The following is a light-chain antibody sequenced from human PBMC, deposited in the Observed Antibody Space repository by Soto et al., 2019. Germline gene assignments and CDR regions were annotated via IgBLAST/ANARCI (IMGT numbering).Light chain of an antibody. CDR2: ADN. J-gene: IGLJ1*01. CDR1: SSNVGSNG. V-gene: IGLV1-44*01. Sequence: QSVLTQPPSAAGTPGQRVTISCSGTSSNVGSNGVSWYQQLPGTAPKLLIYADNQRPSGVPDRFSGSKSGTSASLAISRLQSEDEADYHCAAWDASLSAYVFGTGTKVTVL. CDR3: AAWDASLSAYV.